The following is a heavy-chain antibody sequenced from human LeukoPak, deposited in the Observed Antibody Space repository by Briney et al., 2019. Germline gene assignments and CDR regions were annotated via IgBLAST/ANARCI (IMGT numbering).Heavy chain of an antibody. V-gene: IGHV3-23*01. J-gene: IGHJ4*02. D-gene: IGHD3-22*01. CDR3: ASDHYYDSSGSDY. CDR1: GFTLTSYA. CDR2: LSAYDDST. Sequence: GGSLRLSCIASGFTLTSYAMSWVRQAPGTGLQWVSALSAYDDSTYYADSVKGRFTISRDNSKNTLYLQMNSLRAEDTAVYYCASDHYYDSSGSDYWGQGTLVTVSS.